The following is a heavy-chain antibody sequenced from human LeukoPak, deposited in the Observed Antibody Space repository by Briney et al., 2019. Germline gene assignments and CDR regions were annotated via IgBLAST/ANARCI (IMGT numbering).Heavy chain of an antibody. CDR1: GYTFTGYF. CDR2: INPNSGGT. CDR3: ARVRTSHMDV. V-gene: IGHV1-2*02. J-gene: IGHJ6*03. Sequence: ASVKVSCKTSGYTFTGYFIHWVRQAPGQGLEWMGWINPNSGGTNDAQKFQGRVTMTRDTSISTAYMELSRLRSDDTAVYYCARVRTSHMDVWGKGTTVTVSS. D-gene: IGHD1-14*01.